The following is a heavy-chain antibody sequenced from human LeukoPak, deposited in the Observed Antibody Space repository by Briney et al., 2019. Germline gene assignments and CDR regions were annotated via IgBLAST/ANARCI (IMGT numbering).Heavy chain of an antibody. J-gene: IGHJ4*02. Sequence: GGSLRLSCAASGFTFSDYYMSWIRQAPGKGLEWVSYISSSGSTIYYADSVKGRFTISRDNAKNTLYLQMNSLRAEDTAVYYCARDYCTNGVCYGFDYWCQGTLVTVSS. CDR1: GFTFSDYY. CDR3: ARDYCTNGVCYGFDY. CDR2: ISSSGSTI. D-gene: IGHD2-8*01. V-gene: IGHV3-11*04.